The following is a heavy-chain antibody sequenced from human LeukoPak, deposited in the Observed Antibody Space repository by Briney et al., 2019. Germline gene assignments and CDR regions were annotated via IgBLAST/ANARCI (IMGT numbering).Heavy chain of an antibody. V-gene: IGHV4-31*03. CDR3: ARDAGSVAGTEDPYWYFDL. Sequence: PSETLSLTCTVSGGSISSGGYYWSWIRQHPGKGLEWIGYIYYSGSTYYNPSLKSRVTISVDTSKNQFSLKLSSVTAADTAVYYCARDAGSVAGTEDPYWYFDLWGRGTLVTVSS. J-gene: IGHJ2*01. CDR1: GGSISSGGYY. D-gene: IGHD6-19*01. CDR2: IYYSGST.